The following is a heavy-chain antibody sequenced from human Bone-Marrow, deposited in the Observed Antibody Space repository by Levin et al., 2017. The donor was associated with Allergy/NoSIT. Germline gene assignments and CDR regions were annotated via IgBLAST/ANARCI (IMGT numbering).Heavy chain of an antibody. Sequence: LSLTCAASGFTFSTYWMHWVRQAPGKGLVWVSRIQSNGKTNYADSVKGRFTISRDNAKNTLYLQKNSLTVEDTAVYYCARDRFYSDSGSNFSWFDPWGQGTLVTVSS. D-gene: IGHD3-10*01. CDR2: IQSNGKT. CDR1: GFTFSTYW. CDR3: ARDRFYSDSGSNFSWFDP. V-gene: IGHV3-74*01. J-gene: IGHJ5*02.